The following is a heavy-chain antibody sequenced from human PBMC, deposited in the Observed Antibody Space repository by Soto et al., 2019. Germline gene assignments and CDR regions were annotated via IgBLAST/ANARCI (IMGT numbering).Heavy chain of an antibody. Sequence: QITLKESGPTLVQPTQTLTLTCTFSGFSLSTSGVGVGWIRQPPGKALEWLALIYWADDKRYSPSLTSRLTISKDTSKNQVVRTMTNMDPVDTATYYCAHVLVVVANYGMDVWGQGTTVTVSS. CDR3: AHVLVVVANYGMDV. J-gene: IGHJ6*02. CDR1: GFSLSTSGVG. D-gene: IGHD2-15*01. CDR2: IYWADDK. V-gene: IGHV2-5*02.